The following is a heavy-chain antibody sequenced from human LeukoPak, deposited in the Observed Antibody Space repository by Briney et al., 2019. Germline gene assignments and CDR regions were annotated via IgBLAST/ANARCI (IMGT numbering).Heavy chain of an antibody. CDR1: GFTFSSYW. CDR3: ARIGSAAFTDY. Sequence: GGSLRLSCAASGFTFSSYWMNWVRQAPGKGLEWVANMKQDGSEKYYVDSVKGRFTMSRDNSKNSLFLQMNSLRAEDTALYYCARIGSAAFTDYWGQGTLVTVSS. CDR2: MKQDGSEK. J-gene: IGHJ4*02. D-gene: IGHD3-3*02. V-gene: IGHV3-7*05.